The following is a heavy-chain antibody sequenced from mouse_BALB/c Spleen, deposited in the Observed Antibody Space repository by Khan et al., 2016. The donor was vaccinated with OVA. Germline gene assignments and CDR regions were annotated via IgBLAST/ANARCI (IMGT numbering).Heavy chain of an antibody. CDR3: ARRYYYGHGYFDV. D-gene: IGHD1-1*01. V-gene: IGHV3-2*02. CDR2: ISYSGST. CDR1: GYSITSDYA. Sequence: EVQLVESGPGLVKPSQSLSLTCTVTGYSITSDYAWNWIRQLPGNKLEWMAYISYSGSTSYHPSLKSRVSITRDTSKNQFFLQLNSVTTEDTATAYCARRYYYGHGYFDVRGAGTTVTVSS. J-gene: IGHJ1*01.